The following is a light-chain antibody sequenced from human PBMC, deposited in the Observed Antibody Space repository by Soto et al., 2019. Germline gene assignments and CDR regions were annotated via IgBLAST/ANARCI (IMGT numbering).Light chain of an antibody. V-gene: IGLV2-14*01. CDR1: STDIGHYNY. J-gene: IGLJ3*02. Sequence: QSALTQPASVSGSPGQSITISCSGGSTDIGHYNYVSWYQQHSGRAPKLMIYEVSNRPSGVSNRFSGSKSGNTASLTISGLQAADEADYYCSSFTTSWTWVFGGGTKLTVL. CDR2: EVS. CDR3: SSFTTSWTWV.